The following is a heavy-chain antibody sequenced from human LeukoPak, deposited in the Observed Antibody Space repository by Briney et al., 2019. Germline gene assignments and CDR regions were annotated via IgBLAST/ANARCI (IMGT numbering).Heavy chain of an antibody. J-gene: IGHJ3*02. CDR3: ARDLSYYYDSSEGDDAFDI. V-gene: IGHV3-20*04. CDR1: GFTFDDYG. Sequence: RRSLRLSCAASGFTFDDYGMSWVRQAPGKGLEWVSGINWNGGSTGYADSVKGRFTISRDNAKNSLYLQMNSLRAEDTALYYCARDLSYYYDSSEGDDAFDIWGQGTMVTVSS. D-gene: IGHD3-22*01. CDR2: INWNGGST.